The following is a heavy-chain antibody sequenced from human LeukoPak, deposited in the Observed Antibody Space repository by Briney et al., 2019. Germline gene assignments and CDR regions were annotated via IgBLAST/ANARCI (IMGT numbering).Heavy chain of an antibody. CDR3: ARAFYDFLTGYPAYFDY. V-gene: IGHV3-48*03. D-gene: IGHD3-9*01. Sequence: GGSLRLSCAASGFTFSSYEINWVRQAPGKGLEWVSYISSSGSTIKYADSVKGRFTISRDNAKNSLYLQMNSLRAEDTAVYYCARAFYDFLTGYPAYFDYWGQGTLVTVSS. J-gene: IGHJ4*02. CDR1: GFTFSSYE. CDR2: ISSSGSTI.